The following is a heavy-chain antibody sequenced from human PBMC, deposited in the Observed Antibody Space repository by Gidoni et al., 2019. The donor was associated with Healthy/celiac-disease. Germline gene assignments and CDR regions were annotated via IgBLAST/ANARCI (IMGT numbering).Heavy chain of an antibody. CDR3: TTDLIVGATSL. CDR2: IKSKTDGGTT. D-gene: IGHD1-26*01. Sequence: EVQLLESGGGLVKPGGSLSLSCAASGFPFSNAWMSWVRQAPGKGLEWVGRIKSKTDGGTTDYAAPVKGRFTISRDDSKNTLYLQMNSLKTEDTAVYYCTTDLIVGATSLWGQGTLVTVSS. J-gene: IGHJ4*02. V-gene: IGHV3-15*01. CDR1: GFPFSNAW.